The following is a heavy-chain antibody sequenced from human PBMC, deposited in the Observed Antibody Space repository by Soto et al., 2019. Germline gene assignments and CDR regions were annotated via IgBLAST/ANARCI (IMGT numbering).Heavy chain of an antibody. V-gene: IGHV3-15*07. Sequence: EVQLVESGGGLVKPGGSLRLSCAASGFTFSNAWMNWVRQAPGKGLEWVGRIKSKTDGGTTDYAAPVKGRFTISRDDSKNTLYLQMNSLKTEDTAMYYCTTELSNYDAFDIWGQGTMVTVSS. CDR1: GFTFSNAW. CDR3: TTELSNYDAFDI. J-gene: IGHJ3*02. CDR2: IKSKTDGGTT.